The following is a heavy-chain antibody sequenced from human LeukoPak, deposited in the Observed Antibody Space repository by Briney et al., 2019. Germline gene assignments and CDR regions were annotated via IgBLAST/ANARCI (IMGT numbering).Heavy chain of an antibody. CDR1: GFTFSSYA. CDR3: ARSRDSSGWETYYFDY. CDR2: ISGSGGST. Sequence: GGSLRLSCAASGFTFSSYAMNWVRQAPGKGLEWVSAISGSGGSTYYADSVKGRFTLSRDNSKNTLYLQMNSLRAEDTAVYYCARSRDSSGWETYYFDYWGQGTLVTVSS. D-gene: IGHD6-19*01. J-gene: IGHJ4*02. V-gene: IGHV3-23*01.